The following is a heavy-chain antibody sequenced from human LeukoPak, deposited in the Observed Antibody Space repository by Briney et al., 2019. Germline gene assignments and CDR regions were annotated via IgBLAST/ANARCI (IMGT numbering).Heavy chain of an antibody. CDR3: ARHPEIGVVRDGFAP. J-gene: IGHJ5*02. Sequence: SETLSLTCTVSGGSISSYYWSWIRQAPGKGLEWIWYIHYSGSTHYNPSLKSRVTISVDTSKNQFSLKLSSVTAADTAVYYCARHPEIGVVRDGFAPWGQGTLVTVSS. V-gene: IGHV4-59*08. CDR1: GGSISSYY. D-gene: IGHD2-2*01. CDR2: IHYSGST.